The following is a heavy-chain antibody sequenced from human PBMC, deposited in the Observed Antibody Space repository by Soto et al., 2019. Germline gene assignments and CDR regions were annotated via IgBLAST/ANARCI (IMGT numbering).Heavy chain of an antibody. CDR3: AKSRYSDSSGDFYDY. Sequence: PGGSLRLSCAASGFTFSSYGMHWVRQAPGKGLEWVAVIWYDGSNKYYADSVKGRFTISRDNSKNTLYLQMNSLRAGDTAVYYCAKSRYSDSSGDFYDYWGQGTLVIVSS. J-gene: IGHJ4*02. D-gene: IGHD3-22*01. V-gene: IGHV3-33*06. CDR1: GFTFSSYG. CDR2: IWYDGSNK.